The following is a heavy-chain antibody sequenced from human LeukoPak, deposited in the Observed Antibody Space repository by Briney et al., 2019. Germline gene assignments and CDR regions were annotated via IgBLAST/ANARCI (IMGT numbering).Heavy chain of an antibody. CDR3: ARGNNAFYI. CDR2: TYYRSKWNN. J-gene: IGHJ3*02. Sequence: SQTLSLTCAISGDSVSSNSATWIWIRQSPSRGLEWLGRTYYRSKWNNDYAVSVKSRIIINPDTSKNQFSLQLNSVTPEDTAVYYCARGNNAFYIWGQGTTVTVSS. V-gene: IGHV6-1*01. D-gene: IGHD2/OR15-2a*01. CDR1: GDSVSSNSAT.